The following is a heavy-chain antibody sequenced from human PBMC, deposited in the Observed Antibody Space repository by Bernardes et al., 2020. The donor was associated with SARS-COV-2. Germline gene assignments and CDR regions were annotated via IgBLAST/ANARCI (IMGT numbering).Heavy chain of an antibody. CDR2: ISWNSGSI. CDR1: GFTFGDYA. CDR3: AKDTGDGYYYGSGSSSYFDY. Sequence: GGSLRLSCAASGFTFGDYAMHWVRQAPGKGLEWVSGISWNSGSIGYADSVKGRFTISRDNAKNSLYLQMNSLRAEDTALYYCAKDTGDGYYYGSGSSSYFDYWGQGTLVTVSS. J-gene: IGHJ4*02. V-gene: IGHV3-9*01. D-gene: IGHD3-10*01.